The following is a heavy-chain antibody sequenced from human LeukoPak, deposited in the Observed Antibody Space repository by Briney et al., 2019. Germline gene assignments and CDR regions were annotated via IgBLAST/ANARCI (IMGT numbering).Heavy chain of an antibody. CDR2: TSYDGSTK. D-gene: IGHD3-22*01. J-gene: IGHJ4*02. V-gene: IGHV3-30*03. CDR1: GFPFTRYG. CDR3: ARDYDSSGYYYDPPLDY. Sequence: PGGSLRLSCAVSGFPFTRYGMHWVRQAPGKGLEWVALTSYDGSTKYYADSVKGRFTISRDNSKNTLYLQMNSLRAEDTAVYYCARDYDSSGYYYDPPLDYWGQGTLVTVSS.